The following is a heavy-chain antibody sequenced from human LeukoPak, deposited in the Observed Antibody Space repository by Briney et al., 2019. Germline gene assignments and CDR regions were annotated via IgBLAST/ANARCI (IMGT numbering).Heavy chain of an antibody. CDR1: GFTFDDYG. J-gene: IGHJ4*02. V-gene: IGHV3-20*04. CDR2: INWNGGST. CDR3: ARVSDISVAAYFDY. Sequence: GGSLRLSCAASGFTFDDYGMSWVRQASGKGLEWVSNINWNGGSTGYADSVRGRFTISRDNAKNSLYLQMNSLRAEDTALYYCARVSDISVAAYFDYWGQGTLVTVSS. D-gene: IGHD6-19*01.